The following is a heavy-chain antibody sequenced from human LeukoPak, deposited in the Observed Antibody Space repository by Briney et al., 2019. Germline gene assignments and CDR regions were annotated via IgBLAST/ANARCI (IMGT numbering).Heavy chain of an antibody. D-gene: IGHD6-13*01. Sequence: GGSLRLSCAASGFTFDDYAMHWVRQAPGKGLEWVSGISWNSGSIGYADSVKGRFTISRDNAKNSLYLQMNSLRAEDTALYYCAKGRWSSSSSDAFDIWGQGTMVTVSS. V-gene: IGHV3-9*01. CDR3: AKGRWSSSSSDAFDI. CDR1: GFTFDDYA. J-gene: IGHJ3*02. CDR2: ISWNSGSI.